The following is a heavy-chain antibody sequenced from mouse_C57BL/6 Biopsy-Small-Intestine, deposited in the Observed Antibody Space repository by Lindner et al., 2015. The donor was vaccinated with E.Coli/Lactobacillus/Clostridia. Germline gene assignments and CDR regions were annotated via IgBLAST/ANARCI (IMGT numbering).Heavy chain of an antibody. V-gene: IGHV1-55*01. J-gene: IGHJ1*03. CDR3: ARGGYYYGSSPYWYFDV. CDR1: GYTFTSYD. Sequence: VQLQESGPELVKPGASVKLSCKASGYTFTSYDINWVKQRPGQGLEWIGDIYPGSGSTNYNEKFKSKATLTVDTSSSTAYMQLSSLTSEDSAVYFCARGGYYYGSSPYWYFDVWGTGTTVTVSS. CDR2: IYPGSGST. D-gene: IGHD1-1*01.